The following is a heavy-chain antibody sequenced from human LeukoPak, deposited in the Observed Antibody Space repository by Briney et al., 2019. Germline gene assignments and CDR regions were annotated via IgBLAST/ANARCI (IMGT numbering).Heavy chain of an antibody. CDR1: GGSISSYY. Sequence: SETLSLTCTVSGGSISSYYLSWIRQPAGKGLEWIGRIYTSGSTNYNPSLKSRVTMSVDTSKNQFSLKLSSVTAADTAVYYCARPKDIVATIVYWGQGTLVTVSS. V-gene: IGHV4-4*07. J-gene: IGHJ4*02. CDR2: IYTSGST. CDR3: ARPKDIVATIVY. D-gene: IGHD5-12*01.